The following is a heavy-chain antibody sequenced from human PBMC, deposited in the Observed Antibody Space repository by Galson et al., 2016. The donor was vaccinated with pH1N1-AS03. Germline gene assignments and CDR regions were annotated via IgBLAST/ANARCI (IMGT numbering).Heavy chain of an antibody. CDR3: TTVAGTYYNGAY. CDR1: QSIFSKYQ. V-gene: IGHV3-23*01. CDR2: FAGSAEKT. J-gene: IGHJ4*02. Sequence: SLRLSCAVSQSIFSKYQMSWVSQAPGKGLEWVSTFAGSAEKTYYADSVKGRFTISKDNSKNTLYLQMNTLRAEDTALYYCTTVAGTYYNGAYWGQGTLVTVSS. D-gene: IGHD3-10*01.